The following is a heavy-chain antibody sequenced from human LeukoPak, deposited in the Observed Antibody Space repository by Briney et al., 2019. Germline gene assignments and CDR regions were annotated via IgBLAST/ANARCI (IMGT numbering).Heavy chain of an antibody. Sequence: ASVKVSCKASGYTFTSYDINWVRQATGQGLEWMGWMNPNSGNTGYAQKFQGRVTITADKSTSTAYMELSSLRSEDTAVYYCAKTTYGDYGDANYYYFYYMDVWGKGTTVTVSS. CDR2: MNPNSGNT. D-gene: IGHD4-17*01. J-gene: IGHJ6*03. CDR1: GYTFTSYD. V-gene: IGHV1-8*01. CDR3: AKTTYGDYGDANYYYFYYMDV.